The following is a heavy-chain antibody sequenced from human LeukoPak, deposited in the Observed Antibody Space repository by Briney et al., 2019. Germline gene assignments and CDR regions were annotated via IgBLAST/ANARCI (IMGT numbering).Heavy chain of an antibody. J-gene: IGHJ4*02. V-gene: IGHV3-48*03. CDR1: GFTFSNYA. D-gene: IGHD5-18*01. Sequence: GGSLRLSCAASGFTFSNYAMSWVRQAPGKGLEWVSYISSSGSTIYYADSVKGRFTISRDNAKNSLYLQMNSLRAEDTAVYYCARVVGYSYGPFDYWGQGTLVTLSS. CDR3: ARVVGYSYGPFDY. CDR2: ISSSGSTI.